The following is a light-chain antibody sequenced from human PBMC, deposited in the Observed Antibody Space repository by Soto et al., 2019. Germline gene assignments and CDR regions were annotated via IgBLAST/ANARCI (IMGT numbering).Light chain of an antibody. CDR2: GAS. J-gene: IGKJ2*01. Sequence: EIVLTQSPGTLSLSPGERATLSCRASQSVRSRYLACYQQKPGQAPRLLIYGASSRATGIPDRFSGSGSGTDFTLTISRLEPEDFAVYYCQQYGRSPPEYIFGQGTKLEIK. CDR3: QQYGRSPPEYI. CDR1: QSVRSRY. V-gene: IGKV3-20*01.